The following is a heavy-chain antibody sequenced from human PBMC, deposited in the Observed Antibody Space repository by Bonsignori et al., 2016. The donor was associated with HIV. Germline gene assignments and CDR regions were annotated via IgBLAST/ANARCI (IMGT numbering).Heavy chain of an antibody. CDR1: GGTFSSYA. CDR2: IIPILGIA. V-gene: IGHV1-69*10. Sequence: ASVKVSCKASGGTFSSYAISWVRQAPGQGLEWMGGIIPILGIANYAQKFQGRVTITADESTSTAYMELSSLRSEDTAVYYCAKEYDYFDSSGYYYFDYWGQGTLVTVSS. J-gene: IGHJ4*02. D-gene: IGHD3-22*01. CDR3: AKEYDYFDSSGYYYFDY.